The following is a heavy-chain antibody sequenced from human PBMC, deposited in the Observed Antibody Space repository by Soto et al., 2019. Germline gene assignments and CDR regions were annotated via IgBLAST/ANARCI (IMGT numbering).Heavy chain of an antibody. CDR1: GYTFTSYG. J-gene: IGHJ4*02. D-gene: IGHD4-17*01. Sequence: QVQLVQSGAEVKKPGASVKVSCKASGYTFTSYGISWVRQAPGQGLEWMGWISAYNGNTNYALKLQGRVTITTDTSTSTADMELRSLRSDDTAVYYCSIDSPSAVRHEPFDYWGQGTLVTVSS. CDR3: SIDSPSAVRHEPFDY. CDR2: ISAYNGNT. V-gene: IGHV1-18*01.